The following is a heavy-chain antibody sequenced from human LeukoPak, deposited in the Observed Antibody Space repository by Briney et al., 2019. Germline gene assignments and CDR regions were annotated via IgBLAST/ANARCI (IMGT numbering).Heavy chain of an antibody. D-gene: IGHD1-26*01. V-gene: IGHV1-18*01. CDR2: ISAYNGNT. CDR3: ARDSGSYHVGTFDY. Sequence: GASVKVSCKASGYTFTSYGISWVRQAPGQGLEWMGWISAYNGNTNYAQKLQGRVTMTTDTSTSTAYMELRSLRSDDTAVYYCARDSGSYHVGTFDYWGQGTLVTVSS. J-gene: IGHJ4*02. CDR1: GYTFTSYG.